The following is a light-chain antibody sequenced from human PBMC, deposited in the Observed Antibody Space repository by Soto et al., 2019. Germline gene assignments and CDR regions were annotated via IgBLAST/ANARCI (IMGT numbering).Light chain of an antibody. CDR3: QSYDSSLNLL. Sequence: QLVLTQPPSVSGAPGQRVTISCSGSSTNIGAGYDVHWYQQLPGTAPKLLIYDNGNRPSGVPDRFSGSKSGTSASLAITGLQPEDEADYYCQSYDSSLNLLFGGGTKLTVL. CDR2: DNG. V-gene: IGLV1-40*01. CDR1: STNIGAGYD. J-gene: IGLJ2*01.